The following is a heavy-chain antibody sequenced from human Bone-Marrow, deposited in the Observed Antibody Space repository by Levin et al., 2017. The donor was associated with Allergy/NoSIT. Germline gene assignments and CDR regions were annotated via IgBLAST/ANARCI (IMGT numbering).Heavy chain of an antibody. J-gene: IGHJ4*02. CDR2: IKKDGSEK. CDR1: GFTLSNYW. V-gene: IGHV3-7*01. Sequence: LGESLKISCAASGFTLSNYWMSWVRQAPGKGLQWVANIKKDGSEKYYVDSLKGRFSISRDNAKNSLYLQMNSLRAEDTAVYFCARKAGPYYDSSGSYYYFDYWGQGTLVTVSS. CDR3: ARKAGPYYDSSGSYYYFDY. D-gene: IGHD3-22*01.